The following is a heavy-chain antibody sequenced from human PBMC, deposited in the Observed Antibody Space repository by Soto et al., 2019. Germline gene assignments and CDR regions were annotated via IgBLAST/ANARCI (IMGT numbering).Heavy chain of an antibody. J-gene: IGHJ6*02. D-gene: IGHD2-15*01. CDR2: IIPIFGTA. CDR3: ARYCSGGSCLYYYYYGMDV. CDR1: GGTFSSYA. Sequence: GASVKVSCKASGGTFSSYAISWVRQAPGQGLEWMGGIIPIFGTANYAQKFQGRVTITADESTSTAYMELSSLRSEDTAVYYCARYCSGGSCLYYYYYGMDVWGQGTTVTVSS. V-gene: IGHV1-69*13.